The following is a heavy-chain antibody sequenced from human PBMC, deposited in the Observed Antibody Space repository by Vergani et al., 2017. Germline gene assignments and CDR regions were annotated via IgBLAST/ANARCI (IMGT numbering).Heavy chain of an antibody. V-gene: IGHV3-23*01. CDR1: GFTFSSYA. D-gene: IGHD3-9*01. J-gene: IGHJ4*02. Sequence: EVQLLESGGGLVQPGGSLRLSCAASGFTFSSYAMSWVRQAPGKGLEWVSAISGSGGSTYYADSVKGRFTISRDNSKNTLYLQMNSLRAEDTAVYYCAKETRVFDWLLFITAADYWGQGTLVTVSS. CDR3: AKETRVFDWLLFITAADY. CDR2: ISGSGGST.